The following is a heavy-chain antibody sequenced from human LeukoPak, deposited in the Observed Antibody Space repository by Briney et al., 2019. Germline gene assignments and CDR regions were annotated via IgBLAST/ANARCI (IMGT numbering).Heavy chain of an antibody. D-gene: IGHD1-1*01. V-gene: IGHV3-74*01. CDR1: EFTFNSYW. CDR3: ATRGRTATKYFES. CDR2: INSDGSST. J-gene: IGHJ4*02. Sequence: SGVSLRLSCAASEFTFNSYWMHWVRQAPGKGLVWVSRINSDGSSTTYADSVKGRFTISRDNAKNTLYLQMNGLRAEDTAVYYCATRGRTATKYFESWGQGTLVTVSS.